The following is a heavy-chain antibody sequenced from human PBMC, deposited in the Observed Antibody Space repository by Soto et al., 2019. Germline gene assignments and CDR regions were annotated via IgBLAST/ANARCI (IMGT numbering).Heavy chain of an antibody. V-gene: IGHV1-18*01. J-gene: IGHJ5*02. CDR1: GYTFTSYG. Sequence: QVQLVQSGAEVKKPGASVKVSCKASGYTFTSYGISWVRQAPGQGLEWMGWISAYNGNTNYAQKLQGRVTMTTDTSASTAYMELRSLRSDDTAVYYCARDRGRYYGSGSEGWFDPWGQGTLVTVSS. D-gene: IGHD3-10*01. CDR3: ARDRGRYYGSGSEGWFDP. CDR2: ISAYNGNT.